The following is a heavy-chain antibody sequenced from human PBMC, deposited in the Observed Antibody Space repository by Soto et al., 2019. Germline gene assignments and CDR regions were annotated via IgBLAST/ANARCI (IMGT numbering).Heavy chain of an antibody. J-gene: IGHJ6*02. CDR1: GGSISPYY. Sequence: QVQLQESGPGLVKPSETLSLTCTVSGGSISPYYWSWIRQPPGKGLEWIGYVHYDATQYNPSLNSRVTISVDTSKNHFSLNLTSVTAADTAVYYCARHIDIDQRGMDVWGQGTTVTVSS. D-gene: IGHD5-12*01. CDR2: VHYDAT. V-gene: IGHV4-59*08. CDR3: ARHIDIDQRGMDV.